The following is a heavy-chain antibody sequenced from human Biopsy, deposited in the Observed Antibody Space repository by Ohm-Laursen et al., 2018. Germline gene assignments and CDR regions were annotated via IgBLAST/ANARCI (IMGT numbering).Heavy chain of an antibody. CDR2: ISPKSGGT. CDR1: GFSFTGYY. D-gene: IGHD6-19*01. Sequence: ASVKVSCKVSGFSFTGYYIHWVRQAPGQGLEWMGWISPKSGGTNYAQKFQGNITMTKNTSMSTAYMEMSRLRSDDTAVYYCALQSVAQMKNFDYWGQGTLVTVST. V-gene: IGHV1-2*02. CDR3: ALQSVAQMKNFDY. J-gene: IGHJ4*02.